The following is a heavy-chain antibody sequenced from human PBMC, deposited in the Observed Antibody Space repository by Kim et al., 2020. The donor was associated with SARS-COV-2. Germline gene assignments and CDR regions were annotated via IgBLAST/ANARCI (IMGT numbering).Heavy chain of an antibody. CDR3: ARGGRGDHSYNGMDV. CDR2: IGAYNGMS. Sequence: APVKVSCKASGYTFAAYGISWVRQARGQGLQWMGGIGAYNGMSDYGQTFHDRITMTTDISSSTAYLEVRSLRSDDTAIYFCARGGRGDHSYNGMDVWGQGTAVIDSS. D-gene: IGHD2-21*02. CDR1: GYTFAAYG. J-gene: IGHJ6*02. V-gene: IGHV1-18*01.